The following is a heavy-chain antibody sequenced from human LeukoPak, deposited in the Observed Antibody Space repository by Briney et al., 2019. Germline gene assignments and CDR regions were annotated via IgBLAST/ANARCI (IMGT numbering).Heavy chain of an antibody. CDR1: GFTFSSYS. CDR2: ISNSDNTI. V-gene: IGHV3-48*01. J-gene: IGHJ4*02. D-gene: IGHD3-9*01. CDR3: ARDPVFEYFDWSPFDY. Sequence: GGSLRLSCAASGFTFSSYSINWVRQAPGKGLEWLSYISNSDNTIYFADSVKGRFTISRDNAKNSLYLQMNSLRAEDTAVYYCARDPVFEYFDWSPFDYWGQGTLVTVSS.